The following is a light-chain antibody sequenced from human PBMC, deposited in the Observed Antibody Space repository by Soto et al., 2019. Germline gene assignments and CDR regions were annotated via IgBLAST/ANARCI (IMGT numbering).Light chain of an antibody. J-gene: IGKJ4*01. Sequence: DIVLTQSPGTLSFSPGERATLSCRASQSVSSSYLAWYQQKPGQAARLLIYDASNRATGIPARFSGSGSGTDFTLTISSLHPEDFATYYCQQLNSYPLTFGGGTKVDIK. V-gene: IGKV3D-20*02. CDR2: DAS. CDR3: QQLNSYPLT. CDR1: QSVSSSY.